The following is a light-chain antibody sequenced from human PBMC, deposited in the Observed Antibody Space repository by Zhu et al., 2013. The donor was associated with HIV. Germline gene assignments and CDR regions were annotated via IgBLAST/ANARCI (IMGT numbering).Light chain of an antibody. CDR2: AAS. CDR3: QQHTNFPLT. Sequence: AIRMTQSPSSLSASTGDRVTITCRASQGINTYLAWYQQKPGKAPKVVIYAASTLQSGVPSRFNGSGSGTDFTLTISCLQSEDFATYYCQQHTNFPLTFGGGTKVE. V-gene: IGKV1-8*01. J-gene: IGKJ4*01. CDR1: QGINTY.